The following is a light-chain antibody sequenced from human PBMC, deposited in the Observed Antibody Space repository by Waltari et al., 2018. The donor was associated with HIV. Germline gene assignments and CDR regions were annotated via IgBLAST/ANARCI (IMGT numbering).Light chain of an antibody. J-gene: IGLJ3*02. Sequence: QAVLTQPSSLSASPGASASFTCTLRSGINVGTYRVYWYQQKPGSPPQYLLRYKSDSDKQQGAGVPSRFSGSKDASANAVILLISGLQSEDEADYYCMIWHSSAWVFGGGTKLTVL. CDR1: SGINVGTYR. CDR3: MIWHSSAWV. V-gene: IGLV5-45*02. CDR2: YKSDSDK.